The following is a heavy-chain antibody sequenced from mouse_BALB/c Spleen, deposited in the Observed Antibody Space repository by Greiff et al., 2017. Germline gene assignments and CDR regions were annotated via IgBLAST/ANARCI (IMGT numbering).Heavy chain of an antibody. Sequence: EVMLVESGGGLVKPGGSLKLSCAASGFTFSSYTMSWVRQTPEKRLEWVATISSGGSYTYYPDSVKGRFTISRDNAKNTLYLQMSSLKSEDTAMYYCTRGGRPIYDGLWYFDVWGAGTTVTVSS. J-gene: IGHJ1*01. D-gene: IGHD2-3*01. CDR2: ISSGGSYT. CDR3: TRGGRPIYDGLWYFDV. CDR1: GFTFSSYT. V-gene: IGHV5-6-4*01.